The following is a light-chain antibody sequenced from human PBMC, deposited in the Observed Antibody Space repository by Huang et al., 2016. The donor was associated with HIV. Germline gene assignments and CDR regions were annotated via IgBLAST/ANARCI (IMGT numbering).Light chain of an antibody. J-gene: IGKJ2*01. V-gene: IGKV3-20*01. CDR3: HQYASSPYT. Sequence: DIVLTQSPGTLSLSPGDRAILSCRVSQNLSSNNLAWFQQKRDQAPRLLMYGTSNRATGIPDRFSGVGSGTEFTLTISSLAPGDFAVYYCHQYASSPYTFGRGTQLEI. CDR1: QNLSSNN. CDR2: GTS.